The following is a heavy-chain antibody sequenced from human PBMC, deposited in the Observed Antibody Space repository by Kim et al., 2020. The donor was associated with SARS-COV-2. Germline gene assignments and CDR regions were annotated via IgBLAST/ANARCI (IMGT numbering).Heavy chain of an antibody. J-gene: IGHJ6*02. CDR3: AKDTTATSPVDYYGMDV. D-gene: IGHD4-17*01. V-gene: IGHV3-23*01. Sequence: KGRFTISRDNSKNKLYLQMNSLRAEDTAVYYCAKDTTATSPVDYYGMDVWGQGTTVTVSS.